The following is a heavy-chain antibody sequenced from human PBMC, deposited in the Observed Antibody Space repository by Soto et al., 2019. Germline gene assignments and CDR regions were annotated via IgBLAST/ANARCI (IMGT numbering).Heavy chain of an antibody. D-gene: IGHD2-2*01. Sequence: ASVKVSCKASGYTFTGYYMHWVRQAPGQGLEWMGWINPNSGGTNYAQKFQGWVTMTRDTSISTAYMELSRLRSDDTAVYYCARDVELRSSMDGWDYYYYGMDVWGQGTTVTVSS. CDR3: ARDVELRSSMDGWDYYYYGMDV. CDR2: INPNSGGT. J-gene: IGHJ6*02. CDR1: GYTFTGYY. V-gene: IGHV1-2*04.